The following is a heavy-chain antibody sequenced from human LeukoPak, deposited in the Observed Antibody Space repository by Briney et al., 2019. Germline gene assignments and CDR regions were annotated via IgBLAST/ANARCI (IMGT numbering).Heavy chain of an antibody. J-gene: IGHJ5*02. D-gene: IGHD2-8*01. CDR3: AREMVPNWFDP. CDR1: GYTFTAYY. CDR2: INPSGGST. Sequence: ASVKVSCKASGYTFTAYYMHWVRQAPGQGLEWMGIINPSGGSTSYAQKFQGRVTMTRDMSTSTVYMELSSLRSEDTAVYYCAREMVPNWFDPWGQGTLVTVSS. V-gene: IGHV1-46*01.